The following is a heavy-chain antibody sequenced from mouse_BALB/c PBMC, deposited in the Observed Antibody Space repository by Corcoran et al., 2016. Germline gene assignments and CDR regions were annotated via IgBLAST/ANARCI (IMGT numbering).Heavy chain of an antibody. CDR1: GYTFSNYG. V-gene: IGHV9-3-1*01. D-gene: IGHD6-1*01. CDR2: INTYTGEP. Sequence: QIPLVQSGPELKKPAETFKMSCKASGYTFSNYGMNWVKQAPGKGLKGMGWINTYTGEPTYDDDFKGRFAFSLETSASTAYLQINNLKNEDTATYFCAREPYAMDYWGQGTSVTVSS. CDR3: AREPYAMDY. J-gene: IGHJ4*01.